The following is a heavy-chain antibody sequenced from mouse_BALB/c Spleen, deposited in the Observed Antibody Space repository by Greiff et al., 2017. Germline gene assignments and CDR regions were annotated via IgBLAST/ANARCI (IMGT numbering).Heavy chain of an antibody. CDR2: INPYNGDT. CDR1: GYSFTGYF. V-gene: IGHV1-20*02. J-gene: IGHJ4*01. CDR3: ARRGITTDYAMDY. Sequence: VHVKQSGPELVKPGASVKISCKASGYSFTGYFMNWVMQSHGKSLEWIGRINPYNGDTFYNQKFKGKATLTVDKSSSTAHMELRSLASEDSAVYYCARRGITTDYAMDYWGQGTSVTVSS. D-gene: IGHD2-4*01.